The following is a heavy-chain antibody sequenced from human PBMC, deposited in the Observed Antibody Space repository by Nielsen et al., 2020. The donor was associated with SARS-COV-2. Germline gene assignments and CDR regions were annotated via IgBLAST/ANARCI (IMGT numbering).Heavy chain of an antibody. Sequence: SLKISCAASGFTFDDYAMHWVRQAPGKGLEWVSGISWNSGSIGYADSVKGRFTISRGNAKNSLYLQMNSLRAEDTALYYCANGLSSWGQGTMVTVSS. V-gene: IGHV3-9*01. J-gene: IGHJ3*01. CDR1: GFTFDDYA. CDR2: ISWNSGSI. D-gene: IGHD3-16*02. CDR3: ANGLSS.